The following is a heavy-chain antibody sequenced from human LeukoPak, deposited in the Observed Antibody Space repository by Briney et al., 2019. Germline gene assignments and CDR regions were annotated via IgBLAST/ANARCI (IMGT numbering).Heavy chain of an antibody. V-gene: IGHV3-21*01. CDR3: ARDGLWSGIWGFDR. CDR1: GFTVSNKY. J-gene: IGHJ5*02. CDR2: ISSSSSYI. D-gene: IGHD3-3*01. Sequence: GGSLRLSCAASGFTVSNKYMTWVRQAPGKGLEWVSSISSSSSYIYYADSMKGRFTISRDNAKNSLYLQMNSLRAEDTAVYYCARDGLWSGIWGFDRWGQGTLVTVSS.